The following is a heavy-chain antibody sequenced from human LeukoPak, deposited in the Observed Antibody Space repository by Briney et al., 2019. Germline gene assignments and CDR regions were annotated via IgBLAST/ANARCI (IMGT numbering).Heavy chain of an antibody. Sequence: GGSLRLSCAASGFTFSSYEMNWVREAPGEGLEWVSYISSSGTTIYYADSVKGRFTISRDNAKNSLYLQMNSLRAEDTAVYYCARDPGCSGGSCSGGAFDIWGQGTMVTVSS. J-gene: IGHJ3*02. CDR3: ARDPGCSGGSCSGGAFDI. CDR2: ISSSGTTI. CDR1: GFTFSSYE. D-gene: IGHD2-15*01. V-gene: IGHV3-48*03.